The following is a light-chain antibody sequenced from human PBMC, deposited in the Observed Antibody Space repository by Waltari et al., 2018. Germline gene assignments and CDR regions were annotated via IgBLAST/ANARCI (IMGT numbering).Light chain of an antibody. CDR2: GNN. J-gene: IGLJ2*01. V-gene: IGLV1-40*01. Sequence: QSVLTQPPSVSGTPGQRVTISCSGSTSNIGAGHDVHWYQHLPGTAPKLPISGNNNRPSGVPDRFSGSKSGTSASLAITGLQADDEADYFCQSFDNMLSGGVVFGGGTKLAVL. CDR3: QSFDNMLSGGVV. CDR1: TSNIGAGHD.